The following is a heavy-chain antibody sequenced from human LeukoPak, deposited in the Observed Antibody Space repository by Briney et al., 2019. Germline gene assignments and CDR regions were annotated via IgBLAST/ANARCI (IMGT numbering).Heavy chain of an antibody. CDR1: GFTFSSYG. CDR2: ISSSSSYI. V-gene: IGHV3-21*01. D-gene: IGHD3-10*01. J-gene: IGHJ4*02. Sequence: PRGSLRLSCAASGFTFSSYGMHGVRQAPGKGLEWVSSISSSSSYIYYADSVKGRFTISRDNAKNSLYLQMNSLRAEDTAVYYCARVSWRGSSMGGYFDYWGQGTLVTVSS. CDR3: ARVSWRGSSMGGYFDY.